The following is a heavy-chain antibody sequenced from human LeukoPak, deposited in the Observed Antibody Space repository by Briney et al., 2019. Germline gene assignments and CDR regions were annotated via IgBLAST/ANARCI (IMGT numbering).Heavy chain of an antibody. J-gene: IGHJ4*02. V-gene: IGHV3-30*04. CDR3: ARAPGWWDLVY. D-gene: IGHD1-26*01. Sequence: GGSLRLSCTASGFTFNSYAMHWVRQAPGKGLEGVTVISFDGSNKYYADSVKGVFTISRDSSKSTLYLQINSLRAEDTAVYYCARAPGWWDLVYWGQGTLVTVSS. CDR2: ISFDGSNK. CDR1: GFTFNSYA.